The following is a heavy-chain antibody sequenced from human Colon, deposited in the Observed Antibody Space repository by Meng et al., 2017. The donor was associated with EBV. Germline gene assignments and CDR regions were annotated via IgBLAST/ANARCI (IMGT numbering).Heavy chain of an antibody. J-gene: IGHJ4*02. V-gene: IGHV1-18*01. Sequence: HVQLLQSGAEVKQPGASLKVSCKASDYTFTGYGVCWVRQAPGQGLERMGWINAGNGDTKYSQKFQGRVTITRDTSASTGYMELSSLRSEDTAVYYCARFSSGYFFGYWGQGTLVTVSS. D-gene: IGHD3-22*01. CDR2: INAGNGDT. CDR1: DYTFTGYG. CDR3: ARFSSGYFFGY.